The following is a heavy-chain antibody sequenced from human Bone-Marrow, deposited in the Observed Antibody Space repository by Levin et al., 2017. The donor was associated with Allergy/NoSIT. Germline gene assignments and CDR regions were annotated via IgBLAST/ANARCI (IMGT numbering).Heavy chain of an antibody. Sequence: GGSLRLSCAASEFIFSRYPMHWVRQAPGKGLEWVAVMSNDGNFKSYADSVKGRFTISRDNSDDTLYLQMNSLRPEDTGVYFCTRGAGSYPWAVFDHWGQGTLVTVSS. D-gene: IGHD3-10*01. J-gene: IGHJ4*02. CDR3: TRGAGSYPWAVFDH. CDR2: MSNDGNFK. V-gene: IGHV3-30*04. CDR1: EFIFSRYP.